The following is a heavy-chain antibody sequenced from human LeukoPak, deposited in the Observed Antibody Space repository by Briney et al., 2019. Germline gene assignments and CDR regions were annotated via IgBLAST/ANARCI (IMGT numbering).Heavy chain of an antibody. CDR3: ARAQPARYCTSTSCYAAFDI. J-gene: IGHJ3*02. CDR1: GGSISGYY. Sequence: PSETLSLTCTVSGGSISGYYWSWIRQPPGKGLEWIGNIYYSGGNKYNPSLKSRVTISVDTSRNQFSLKLTSVTAADTAVYYCARAQPARYCTSTSCYAAFDIWGQGTMVTVSS. CDR2: IYYSGGN. V-gene: IGHV4-59*08. D-gene: IGHD2-2*01.